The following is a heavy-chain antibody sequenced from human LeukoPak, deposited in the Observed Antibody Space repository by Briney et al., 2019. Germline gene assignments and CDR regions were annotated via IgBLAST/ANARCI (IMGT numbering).Heavy chain of an antibody. CDR3: ARHELPGEASSSCVY. J-gene: IGHJ4*02. D-gene: IGHD6-13*01. CDR2: IYPGDSDT. CDR1: GYSFTGYW. V-gene: IGHV5-51*01. Sequence: PGESLKISCKGSGYSFTGYWIGWVRQMPGKGLEWMGIIYPGDSDTRYSPSFQGQVTISADKSISTAYLQWSSLKASDTAMYYCARHELPGEASSSCVYWGQGTLVTVSS.